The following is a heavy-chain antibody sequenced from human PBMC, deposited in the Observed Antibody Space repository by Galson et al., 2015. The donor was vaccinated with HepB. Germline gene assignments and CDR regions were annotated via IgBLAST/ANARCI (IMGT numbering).Heavy chain of an antibody. CDR3: ARVIRNYDILTGYYGGPGWFDP. CDR1: GGSFSGYY. J-gene: IGHJ5*02. Sequence: LSLTCAVYGGSFSGYYWSWIRQPPGKGLEWIGEINHSGSTNYNPSLKSRVTISVDTSKNQFSLKLSSVTAADTAVYYCARVIRNYDILTGYYGGPGWFDPWGQGTLVTVSS. CDR2: INHSGST. D-gene: IGHD3-9*01. V-gene: IGHV4-34*01.